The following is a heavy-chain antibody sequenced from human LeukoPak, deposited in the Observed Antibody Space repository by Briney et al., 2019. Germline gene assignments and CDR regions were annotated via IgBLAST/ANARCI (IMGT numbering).Heavy chain of an antibody. Sequence: ASVKVSCKASGGTFSSYAISWVRQAPGQGLEWMGGIIPIFGTANYAQKFQGRVTITADESTSTAYMELSSLRSEDTAVYYCARSMVVVAANYYSYYMDVWGKGTTVTISS. CDR3: ARSMVVVAANYYSYYMDV. CDR1: GGTFSSYA. CDR2: IIPIFGTA. V-gene: IGHV1-69*13. D-gene: IGHD2-15*01. J-gene: IGHJ6*03.